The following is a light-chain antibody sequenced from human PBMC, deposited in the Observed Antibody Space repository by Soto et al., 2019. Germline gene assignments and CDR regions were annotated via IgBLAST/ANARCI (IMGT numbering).Light chain of an antibody. CDR2: GAS. J-gene: IGKJ5*01. CDR3: QQYGSSST. V-gene: IGKV3-20*01. Sequence: EIVLTQSPGTLSLSPGERATLSCRASQSVSSSYLAWYQQKPGQAPRLLIYGASSRPTGIPDRFSGSGSGTDFTLTISRLEPEDFAVYYGQQYGSSSTFGQGTLLENK. CDR1: QSVSSSY.